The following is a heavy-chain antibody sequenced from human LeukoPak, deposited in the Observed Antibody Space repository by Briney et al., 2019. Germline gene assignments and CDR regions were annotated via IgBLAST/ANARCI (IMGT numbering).Heavy chain of an antibody. V-gene: IGHV3-21*01. CDR1: GFTFSSYS. Sequence: PGGSLRLSCAASGFTFSSYSMNWVRQAPGKGLEWVSSISISTIYIHYADSVKGRFTISRDNAKNSLYLQMNSLRAEDTAVYYCARAVAGTVWGGFDIWGQGTMVTVSS. D-gene: IGHD6-19*01. CDR3: ARAVAGTVWGGFDI. J-gene: IGHJ3*02. CDR2: ISISTIYI.